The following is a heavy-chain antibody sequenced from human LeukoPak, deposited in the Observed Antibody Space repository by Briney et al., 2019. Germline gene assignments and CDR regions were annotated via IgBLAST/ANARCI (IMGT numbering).Heavy chain of an antibody. V-gene: IGHV3-21*01. J-gene: IGHJ4*02. CDR2: ISSSSSYI. D-gene: IGHD6-19*01. Sequence: GRSLRLSCAASGFTFSSYSMNWVRQAPGKGLEWVSSISSSSSYIYYADSVKGRFTISRDNAKNSLYLQMNSLRAEDTAVYYCARSANYGYSSGWYDPLGYFDYWGQGTLVTVSS. CDR1: GFTFSSYS. CDR3: ARSANYGYSSGWYDPLGYFDY.